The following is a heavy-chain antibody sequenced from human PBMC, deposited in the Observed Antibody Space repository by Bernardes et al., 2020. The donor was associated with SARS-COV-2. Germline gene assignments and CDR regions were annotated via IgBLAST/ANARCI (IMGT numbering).Heavy chain of an antibody. J-gene: IGHJ4*02. D-gene: IGHD6-13*01. CDR1: GLTFSSYS. V-gene: IGHV3-48*04. Sequence: VGSLRLSCAASGLTFSSYSMNWVRQAPGKGLEWVSYISSSSSTIYYADSVKGRFTISRDNAKNSLYLQMNSLRAEDTAVYYCASPRITGYSSSREFDYWGQGTLVTVSS. CDR3: ASPRITGYSSSREFDY. CDR2: ISSSSSTI.